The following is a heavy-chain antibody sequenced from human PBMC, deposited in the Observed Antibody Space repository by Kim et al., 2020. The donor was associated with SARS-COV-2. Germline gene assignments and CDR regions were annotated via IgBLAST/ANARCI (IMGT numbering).Heavy chain of an antibody. CDR2: IYWDDTK. CDR3: VHTVSWELSHSVGF. Sequence: SGPTLVNPTQTLTLTCTVSGFSLTTSGVAMGWIRQPPGKALEWLALIYWDDTKRYSPSLKNRLSITKDTSNNQVLFTMTNMDPVDTATYYCVHTVSWELSHSVGFWGQGTPVTVSS. CDR1: GFSLTTSGVA. V-gene: IGHV2-5*02. D-gene: IGHD3-16*02. J-gene: IGHJ4*02.